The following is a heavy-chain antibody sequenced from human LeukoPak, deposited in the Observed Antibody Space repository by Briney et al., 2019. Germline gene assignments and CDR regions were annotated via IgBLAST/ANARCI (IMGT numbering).Heavy chain of an antibody. CDR1: GYPFSGSD. J-gene: IGHJ6*02. V-gene: IGHV3-30*18. CDR2: VSHEGSSK. D-gene: IGHD2-2*01. CDR3: AKDLRYCSGTSCYEASGMDV. Sequence: GGSLRLSCAASGYPFSGSDIHWVRQAPGKGLEWVAFVSHEGSSKFFAESVKGRFGISRDNSKSTTYLQMNGLRADDTAVFFCAKDLRYCSGTSCYEASGMDVWGQGTTVTVSS.